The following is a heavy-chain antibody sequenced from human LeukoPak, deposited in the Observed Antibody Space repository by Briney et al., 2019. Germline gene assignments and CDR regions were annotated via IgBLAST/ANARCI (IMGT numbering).Heavy chain of an antibody. CDR2: IKSDGSST. J-gene: IGHJ4*02. CDR1: GFTFSSYW. D-gene: IGHD6-13*01. V-gene: IGHV3-74*03. Sequence: GGSLRLSCAASGFTFSSYWMHWVRQAPGKGRVWVSCIKSDGSSTTYADSVKGRFTISRDNAKNTPHLQMNSLRAEDTAVYYCARDSSSWYYDYWGQGTLVAVSS. CDR3: ARDSSSWYYDY.